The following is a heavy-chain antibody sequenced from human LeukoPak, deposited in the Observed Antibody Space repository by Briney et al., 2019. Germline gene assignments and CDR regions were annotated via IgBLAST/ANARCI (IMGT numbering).Heavy chain of an antibody. CDR1: GFTVSSNY. V-gene: IGHV3-66*01. Sequence: GGSLRLSCAASGFTVSSNYMSWVRQAPGNGLEWVSVIYSGGSTYYADSVKSRFTISRDNSKNTLYLQMNSLRAEDTAVYYCARLAAAGYADFDYWGQGTLVTVSS. D-gene: IGHD6-13*01. CDR2: IYSGGST. CDR3: ARLAAAGYADFDY. J-gene: IGHJ4*02.